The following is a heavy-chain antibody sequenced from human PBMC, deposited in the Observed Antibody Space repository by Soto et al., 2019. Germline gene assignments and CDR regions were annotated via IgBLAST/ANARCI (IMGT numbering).Heavy chain of an antibody. V-gene: IGHV4-4*07. J-gene: IGHJ5*02. CDR3: VRDGTKNLRDRFEP. CDR2: IYATGDT. CDR1: GASLSRYY. Sequence: PSETLSLTCNVSGASLSRYYWSWIRQPPGKGLEWIGRIYATGDTDYNPSLKSRISMSVDMSKKQFSLTLRSVTAADTAIYYCVRDGTKNLRDRFEPWGRGIVVTVSS. D-gene: IGHD1-26*01.